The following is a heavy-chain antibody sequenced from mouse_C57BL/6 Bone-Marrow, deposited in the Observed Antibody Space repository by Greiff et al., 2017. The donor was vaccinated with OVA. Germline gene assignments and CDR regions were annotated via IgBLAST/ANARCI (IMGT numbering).Heavy chain of an antibody. CDR3: ARLYYGNFYFDY. J-gene: IGHJ2*01. Sequence: EVNLVESGGDLVKPGGSLKLSCAASGFTFSSYGMSWVRQTPDKRLEWVATISSGGSYTYYPDSVTGRFTISSDNAKKTLYLQMSSLKSEDTAMYYCARLYYGNFYFDYWGQGTTLTVSS. D-gene: IGHD2-1*01. CDR1: GFTFSSYG. V-gene: IGHV5-6*01. CDR2: ISSGGSYT.